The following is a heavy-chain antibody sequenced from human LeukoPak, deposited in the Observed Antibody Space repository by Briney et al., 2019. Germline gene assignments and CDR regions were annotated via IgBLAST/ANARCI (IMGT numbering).Heavy chain of an antibody. J-gene: IGHJ4*02. V-gene: IGHV3-7*03. D-gene: IGHD2-15*01. Sequence: GGSLRLSCAASGLTFSSYWMSWVRQAPGKGLEWVANIKQDGSEKYYVDSVKGRFTISRDNAKNSLYLQMNSLRAEDTAVYYCARVIVVVVAAIGYFDYWGQGTLVTVSS. CDR3: ARVIVVVVAAIGYFDY. CDR2: IKQDGSEK. CDR1: GLTFSSYW.